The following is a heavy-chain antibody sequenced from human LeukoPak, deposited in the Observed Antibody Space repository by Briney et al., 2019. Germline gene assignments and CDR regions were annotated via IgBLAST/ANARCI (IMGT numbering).Heavy chain of an antibody. CDR2: ISSSSSYI. D-gene: IGHD2-21*01. Sequence: GGSLRLSCAASGFTFSSYSMNWVRQAPGKGLEWVSAISSSSSYIYYADSVKGRFTIFRDNAKNSLYLQMNSLRAEDTAVYFCARDLTYCGGDCYPYYFDYWGQGTLDTVSS. CDR3: ARDLTYCGGDCYPYYFDY. J-gene: IGHJ4*02. V-gene: IGHV3-21*01. CDR1: GFTFSSYS.